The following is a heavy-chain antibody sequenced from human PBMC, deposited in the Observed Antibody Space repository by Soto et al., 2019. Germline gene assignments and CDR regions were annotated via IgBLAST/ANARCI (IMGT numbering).Heavy chain of an antibody. CDR1: GFTFSSYA. CDR3: ARPRAVVVAARTDDAFDI. V-gene: IGHV3-30-3*01. D-gene: IGHD2-15*01. CDR2: ISYDGSNK. J-gene: IGHJ3*02. Sequence: GGSLRLSCAASGFTFSSYAMHWVRQAPGKGLEWVAVISYDGSNKYYADSVKGRFTISRDNSKNTLYLQMNSLRAEDTAVYYCARPRAVVVAARTDDAFDIWGQGTMVTVSS.